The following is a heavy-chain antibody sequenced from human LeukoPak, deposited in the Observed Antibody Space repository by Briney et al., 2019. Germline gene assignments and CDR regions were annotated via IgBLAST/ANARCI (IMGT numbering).Heavy chain of an antibody. J-gene: IGHJ2*01. V-gene: IGHV3-53*01. CDR2: LYSGSDT. CDR3: ARVGDHYHWNFDL. CDR1: GFTVASKY. D-gene: IGHD3-10*01. Sequence: GGSLILSCAASGFTVASKYMNWVRQAAGKGLEWVSILYSGSDTYYSDSVMGRFTISRDNSRNTLFLQMNSLRVEDTAVYYCARVGDHYHWNFDLWGRGTLVTVSS.